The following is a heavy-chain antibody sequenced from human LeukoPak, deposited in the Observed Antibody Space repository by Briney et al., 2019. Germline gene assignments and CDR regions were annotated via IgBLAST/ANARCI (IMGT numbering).Heavy chain of an antibody. Sequence: GGSLRLSCAASLFSFSNSWMSWVRQAPGKGLEWVSSISSSSSYIYYADSVKGRFTISRDNAKNSLYLQMNSLRAEDTAVYYCARDWAVTSVDYWGQGTLVTVSS. J-gene: IGHJ4*02. CDR2: ISSSSSYI. CDR3: ARDWAVTSVDY. D-gene: IGHD4-17*01. V-gene: IGHV3-21*01. CDR1: LFSFSNSW.